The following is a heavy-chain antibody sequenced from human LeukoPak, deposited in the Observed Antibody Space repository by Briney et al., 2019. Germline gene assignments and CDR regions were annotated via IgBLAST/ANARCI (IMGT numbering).Heavy chain of an antibody. V-gene: IGHV3-23*01. CDR1: EFTFRSYA. D-gene: IGHD3-10*01. CDR3: AKISLWFGEGDDF. J-gene: IGHJ4*02. CDR2: ISGSGGTT. Sequence: PGGSLRLSCAGSEFTFRSYATSWVRQAPGKGLEWVSGISGSGGTTNYADFVKGRFTISRDNSKNMLYLQMNSLRAEDTAIYYCAKISLWFGEGDDFWGQGTLVTVSS.